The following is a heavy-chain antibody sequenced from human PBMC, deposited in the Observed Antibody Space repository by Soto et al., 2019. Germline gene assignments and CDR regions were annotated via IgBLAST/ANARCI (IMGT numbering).Heavy chain of an antibody. CDR1: GYTFTSYD. D-gene: IGHD3-3*01. Sequence: GASVKVSCKASGYTFTSYDINWVRQATGQGLEWMGWMNPNSGNTGYAQKFQGRVTMTRNTSISTAYMELSSLRSEDTAVYYCARDYYDFWSGYYPISLSGQKILDGMDVWGQGTTVTVSS. J-gene: IGHJ6*02. CDR3: ARDYYDFWSGYYPISLSGQKILDGMDV. CDR2: MNPNSGNT. V-gene: IGHV1-8*01.